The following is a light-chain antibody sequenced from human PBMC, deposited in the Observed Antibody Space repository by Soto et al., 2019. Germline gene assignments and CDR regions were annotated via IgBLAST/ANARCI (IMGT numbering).Light chain of an antibody. Sequence: QSALTQPASVSGSPGQSIAISCTGTSSDIGRYNYVAWYQQHPGKAPKLLIYDVSSRPSGLSNRFSGSKSGNTASLTISGLXXEXEXXXYCGXHTSSRSYVFGTGTKLTVL. J-gene: IGLJ1*01. CDR1: SSDIGRYNY. CDR2: DVS. V-gene: IGLV2-14*03. CDR3: GXHTSSRSYV.